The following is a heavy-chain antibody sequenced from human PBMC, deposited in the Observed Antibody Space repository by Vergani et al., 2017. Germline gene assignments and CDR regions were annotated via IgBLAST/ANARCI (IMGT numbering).Heavy chain of an antibody. J-gene: IGHJ6*02. CDR3: ARERVRAGPEGAPPRKYGMDV. V-gene: IGHV3-30*03. Sequence: QVQLVESGGGVVQPGRSLRLSCAASGFTFSSYGMHWVRQAPGKGLEWVAVISYDGSNKYYADSVKGRFTISRDNSKNSLYLQMTSLRAEDTAVYYCARERVRAGPEGAPPRKYGMDVWGQGTTVTVSS. D-gene: IGHD1-14*01. CDR2: ISYDGSNK. CDR1: GFTFSSYG.